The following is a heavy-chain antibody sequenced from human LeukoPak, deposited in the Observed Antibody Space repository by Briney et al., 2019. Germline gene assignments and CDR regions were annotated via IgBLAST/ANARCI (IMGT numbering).Heavy chain of an antibody. Sequence: GGSLRLSCAASGFTFSSYSMNWVRQALGKGLEWVSYISSSSSTIYYADSVKGRFTISRDNAKNSLYLQMNSLRAEDTAVYYCARGAAAAAFYYYYGMDVWGQGTTVTVSS. CDR2: ISSSSSTI. J-gene: IGHJ6*02. V-gene: IGHV3-48*01. CDR3: ARGAAAAAFYYYYGMDV. D-gene: IGHD6-13*01. CDR1: GFTFSSYS.